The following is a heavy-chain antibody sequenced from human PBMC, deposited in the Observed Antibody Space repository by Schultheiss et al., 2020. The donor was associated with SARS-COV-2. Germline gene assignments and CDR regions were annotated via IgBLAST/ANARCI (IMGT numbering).Heavy chain of an antibody. CDR3: ASTPRSSGWYLDAFDI. Sequence: ASVKVSCKASGYTFTSYGISWVRQAPGQGLEWMGWISAYNGNTNYAQKLQGRVTMTTDTSTRTAYMELSSLRSEDTAVYYCASTPRSSGWYLDAFDIWGQGTMVTVSS. CDR2: ISAYNGNT. CDR1: GYTFTSYG. J-gene: IGHJ3*02. D-gene: IGHD6-19*01. V-gene: IGHV1-18*01.